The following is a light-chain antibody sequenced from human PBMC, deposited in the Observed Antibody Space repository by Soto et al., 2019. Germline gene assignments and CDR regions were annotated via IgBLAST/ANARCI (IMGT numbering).Light chain of an antibody. Sequence: DIQMTQSRSTLSASVGDTVTITCRASQSISNWLAWYQQKPGQAPKLLIHNASTLESGVPSRFSGSGSGTEFTLTISSLQPDDFATFYCQQYDRFPYTFGQGTKLEIK. J-gene: IGKJ2*01. CDR1: QSISNW. V-gene: IGKV1-5*03. CDR3: QQYDRFPYT. CDR2: NAS.